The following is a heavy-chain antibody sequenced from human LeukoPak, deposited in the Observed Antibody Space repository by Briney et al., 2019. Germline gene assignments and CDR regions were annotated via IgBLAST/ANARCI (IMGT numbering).Heavy chain of an antibody. CDR1: GFTFRNYW. J-gene: IGHJ4*02. V-gene: IGHV3-7*01. D-gene: IGHD6-19*01. CDR3: ARDGGWSFGY. Sequence: GGSLRLSCAASGFTFRNYWMKWVRQAPGKGLEWVAEIKGDGSEKSYVDSVRGRFTISRDNAKNSLYLQMSSLRAEDTAVYYCARDGGWSFGYWGQGTLVTVSS. CDR2: IKGDGSEK.